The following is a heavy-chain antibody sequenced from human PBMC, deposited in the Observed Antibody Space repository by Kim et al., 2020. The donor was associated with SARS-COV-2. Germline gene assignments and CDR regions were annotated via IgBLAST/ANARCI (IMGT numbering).Heavy chain of an antibody. CDR2: ISYDGSNK. CDR3: AKELYCSSTSCYGPDY. V-gene: IGHV3-30*18. J-gene: IGHJ4*01. D-gene: IGHD2-2*01. Sequence: GESLKISRAASGFTFSSYGMHWVRQAPGKGLEWVAVISYDGSNKYYADSVKGRFTISRDNSKNTLYLQMNSLRAEDTAVYYCAKELYCSSTSCYGPDYWG. CDR1: GFTFSSYG.